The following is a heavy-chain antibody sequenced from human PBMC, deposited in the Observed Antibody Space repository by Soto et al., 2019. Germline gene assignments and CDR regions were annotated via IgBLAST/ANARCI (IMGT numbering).Heavy chain of an antibody. V-gene: IGHV4-39*01. J-gene: IGHJ4*02. D-gene: IGHD5-12*01. CDR3: ASFGRDGYNQGLYYFDY. Sequence: SETLSLTCSVSGDSINSDKYYWGWIRQPPGKGLEWIGSIYYRGNTYYNPSLQTRVTISLDKSKSQFSLKLNSVTAADTAVYYCASFGRDGYNQGLYYFDYWGQGTLVTVSS. CDR2: IYYRGNT. CDR1: GDSINSDKYY.